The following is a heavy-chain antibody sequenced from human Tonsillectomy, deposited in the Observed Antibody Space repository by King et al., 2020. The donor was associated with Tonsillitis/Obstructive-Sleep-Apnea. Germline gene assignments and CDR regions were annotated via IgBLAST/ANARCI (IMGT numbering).Heavy chain of an antibody. CDR1: GGSFSDYY. Sequence: VQLQQWGAGLLKPSETLSLTCAVYGGSFSDYYWSWIRQPPGKGLEWIGEIKDSGSTNYNPSLKSRVTISTDTSKNQFSLELTSVTAADTAVYYCASGEVAATISGYYFYMGVWGKGTTVTVSS. D-gene: IGHD6-25*01. J-gene: IGHJ6*03. V-gene: IGHV4-34*01. CDR3: ASGEVAATISGYYFYMGV. CDR2: IKDSGST.